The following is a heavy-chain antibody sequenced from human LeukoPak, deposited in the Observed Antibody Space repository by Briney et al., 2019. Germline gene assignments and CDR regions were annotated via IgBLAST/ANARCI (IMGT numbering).Heavy chain of an antibody. CDR3: ARVRSLVGADAFDI. CDR1: GFTFSSYA. Sequence: GGTLRLSCAASGFTFSSYAMHWVRQAPGKGLEYVSAISSNGGSTYYANSVKGRFTISRDNSKNTLYLQMGSLRAEDMAVYYCARVRSLVGADAFDIWGQGTMVTVSS. D-gene: IGHD1-26*01. V-gene: IGHV3-64*01. CDR2: ISSNGGST. J-gene: IGHJ3*02.